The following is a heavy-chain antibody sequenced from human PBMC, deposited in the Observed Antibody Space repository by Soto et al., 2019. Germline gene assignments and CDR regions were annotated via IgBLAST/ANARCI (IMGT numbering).Heavy chain of an antibody. CDR3: ARGLLRRVHGIAARRNWFDP. J-gene: IGHJ5*02. CDR2: ISSNSGSV. Sequence: GGSLRLSCAASGFTFDDYAMHWVRQGPGKGLEWVSGISSNSGSVGYADSVQGRFIISRDNAQNSLKLSSVTAADTAVYYCARGLLRRVHGIAARRNWFDPWGQGTLVTVSS. D-gene: IGHD6-6*01. V-gene: IGHV3-9*01. CDR1: GFTFDDYA.